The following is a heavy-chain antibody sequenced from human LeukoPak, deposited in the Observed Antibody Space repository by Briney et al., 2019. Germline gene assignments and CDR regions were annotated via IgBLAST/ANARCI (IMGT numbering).Heavy chain of an antibody. J-gene: IGHJ4*02. V-gene: IGHV4-34*01. CDR2: ISHSGRI. CDR1: GESFSGHY. Sequence: SETLSLTCAVYGESFSGHYWSFIRQTPGQGLEWIGEISHSGRINYNPSLVGRVSVSVDTSKNQFSLNLSSVTAADTAVYYCARGHYDSGGYYYGIRAYYFDYWGQGSLLTVSS. CDR3: ARGHYDSGGYYYGIRAYYFDY. D-gene: IGHD3-22*01.